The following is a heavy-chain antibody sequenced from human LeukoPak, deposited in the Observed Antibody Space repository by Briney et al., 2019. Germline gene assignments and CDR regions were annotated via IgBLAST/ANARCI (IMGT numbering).Heavy chain of an antibody. J-gene: IGHJ4*02. Sequence: PGRSLRLSCAASGFTFSSYAMHWVRQAPGKGLEWVAVISYDGSNKYYADSVKGRFTISRDNSKNTLYLQMNSLRAEDTAVYYCARDKPPDYWGQGTLVTVPS. CDR2: ISYDGSNK. CDR3: ARDKPPDY. CDR1: GFTFSSYA. V-gene: IGHV3-30-3*01.